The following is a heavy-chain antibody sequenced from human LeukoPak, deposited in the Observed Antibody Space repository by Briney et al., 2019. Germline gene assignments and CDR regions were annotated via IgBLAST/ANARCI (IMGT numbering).Heavy chain of an antibody. V-gene: IGHV4-59*01. CDR3: ARVPLIGSSPFDY. J-gene: IGHJ4*02. Sequence: SETLSLTCTVSGGSISSYYWSWIRQPPGKGLEWIGYISYSGSTNYNPSLKSRVAISVDKSKSQFFVKLSSVTAADTAVYYCARVPLIGSSPFDYWGQGTLVTVSS. CDR2: ISYSGST. CDR1: GGSISSYY. D-gene: IGHD6-13*01.